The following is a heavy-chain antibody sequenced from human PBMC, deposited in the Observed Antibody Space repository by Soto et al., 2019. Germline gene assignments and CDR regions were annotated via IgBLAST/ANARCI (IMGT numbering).Heavy chain of an antibody. J-gene: IGHJ4*02. V-gene: IGHV4-59*01. CDR2: VYNSGST. Sequence: SETLSLTCTFSGGSISSKYWTLIRQPPVKGLEWIGYVYNSGSTHYNPSLKSRVTISEDTSKGQFSLKVNSMTAADTAVYYCARYRREAVAGYTLDNWGQGILVTVSS. D-gene: IGHD6-13*01. CDR3: ARYRREAVAGYTLDN. CDR1: GGSISSKY.